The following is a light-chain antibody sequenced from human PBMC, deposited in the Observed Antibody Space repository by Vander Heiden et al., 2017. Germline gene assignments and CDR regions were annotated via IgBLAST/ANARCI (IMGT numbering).Light chain of an antibody. V-gene: IGLV3-21*02. CDR3: QVWDSSSDHVV. CDR1: NIGRNS. J-gene: IGLJ2*01. CDR2: DDS. Sequence: SYVLTQPPPVSVAPGPTARITCGGNNIGRNSVHGYQQKPGRAPVLVVYDDSDRPSGIPERFSGSNSGNTATLTISRVEAGDEADYYCQVWDSSSDHVVFGGGTKLTVL.